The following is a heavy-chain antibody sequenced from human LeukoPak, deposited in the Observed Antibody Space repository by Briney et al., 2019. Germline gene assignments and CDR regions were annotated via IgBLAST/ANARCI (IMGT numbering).Heavy chain of an antibody. Sequence: SETLSLTCGVSGGSITTTNFWSWVRQPPGGGLEWIGEISLRGRTQYDPSLKSRVNISIDESKNHLYLGLASVTAADTAVYYCSRESGPYCPFGHWGQGTLVAVTS. D-gene: IGHD1-26*01. CDR2: ISLRGRT. CDR1: GGSITTTNF. J-gene: IGHJ5*02. V-gene: IGHV4-4*02. CDR3: SRESGPYCPFGH.